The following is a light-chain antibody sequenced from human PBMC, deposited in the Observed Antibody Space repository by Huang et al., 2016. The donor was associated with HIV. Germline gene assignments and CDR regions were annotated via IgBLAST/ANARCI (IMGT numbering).Light chain of an antibody. CDR1: QSVSSN. CDR2: GAS. J-gene: IGKJ3*01. Sequence: EIVMTQSPATLSVSPGERATLSCRASQSVSSNLAWYQQKPGQAPRLLIYGASTRATGIPAWFSGSGSGTEFTLTISSLQSEDFAVYYCQQYNNWPPATFGPGTKVDIK. CDR3: QQYNNWPPAT. V-gene: IGKV3-15*01.